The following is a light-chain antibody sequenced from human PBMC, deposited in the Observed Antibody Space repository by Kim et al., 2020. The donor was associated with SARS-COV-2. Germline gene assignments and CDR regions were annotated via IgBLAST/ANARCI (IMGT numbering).Light chain of an antibody. CDR3: SSWDDSPNGVV. CDR2: SNN. J-gene: IGLJ2*01. CDR1: SSNIGANS. Sequence: QSVLTPPPSASGTPGQRVTISCSGVSSNIGANSVKWYKQLPGTAPKLLIYSNNQRPSGVPDRFSASKSGTSASLAITGLQSEDEGDYYCSSWDDSPNGVVFGGGTQLTVL. V-gene: IGLV1-44*01.